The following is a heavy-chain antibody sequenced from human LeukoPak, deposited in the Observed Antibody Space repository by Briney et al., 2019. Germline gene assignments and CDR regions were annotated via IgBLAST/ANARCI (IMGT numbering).Heavy chain of an antibody. D-gene: IGHD6-19*01. Sequence: GASVKVSCKASGYTFTSYGISWVRRAPGQGLEWMGWISAYNGNTNYAQKLQGRVTMTTDTSTSTAYMELRSLRSDDTAVYYCARDLLSIAVAGTNCGGYWGQGTLVTVSS. CDR1: GYTFTSYG. V-gene: IGHV1-18*01. J-gene: IGHJ4*02. CDR2: ISAYNGNT. CDR3: ARDLLSIAVAGTNCGGY.